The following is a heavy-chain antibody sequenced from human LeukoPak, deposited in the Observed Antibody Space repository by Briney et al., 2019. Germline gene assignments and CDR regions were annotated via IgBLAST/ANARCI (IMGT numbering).Heavy chain of an antibody. D-gene: IGHD5-24*01. CDR3: ARLISRGTGYNYLDD. CDR2: IYPGDSDI. CDR1: GYRFTTYW. V-gene: IGHV5-51*01. J-gene: IGHJ4*02. Sequence: GGSLQISCKGSGYRFTTYWIGWVRQMPGKGLEWMGIIYPGDSDIRYRPSFRGQVTISADKSISTAYLQWSSLKASDTAMYYCARLISRGTGYNYLDDWGQGTLVTVSS.